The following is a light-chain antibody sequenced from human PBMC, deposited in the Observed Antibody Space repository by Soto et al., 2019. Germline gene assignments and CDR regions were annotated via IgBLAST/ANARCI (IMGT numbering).Light chain of an antibody. Sequence: QSVLTQPASVSGSPGQSITISCTGTSSDVGGYNYVSWYQQHPGKAPKLMIYDVSNRPSGVSNRISGSKSGNTASLTISGLQAEDEADYYSSSYTSSSTLVVFGGGTKLTVL. J-gene: IGLJ2*01. CDR3: SSYTSSSTLVV. CDR1: SSDVGGYNY. V-gene: IGLV2-14*01. CDR2: DVS.